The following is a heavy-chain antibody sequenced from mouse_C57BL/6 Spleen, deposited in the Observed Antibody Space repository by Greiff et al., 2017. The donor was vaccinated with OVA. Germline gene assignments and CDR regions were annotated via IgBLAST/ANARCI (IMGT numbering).Heavy chain of an antibody. Sequence: VKLVESGPGLVQPSQSLSITCTVSGFSLTSYGVHWVRQSPGKGLEWLGVIWRGGSTDYNAAFMSRLSITKDNSKSQVFFKMNSLQADDTAIYYCAKRGTTVVADAMDYWGQGTSVTVSA. D-gene: IGHD1-1*01. J-gene: IGHJ4*01. CDR2: IWRGGST. CDR1: GFSLTSYG. V-gene: IGHV2-5*01. CDR3: AKRGTTVVADAMDY.